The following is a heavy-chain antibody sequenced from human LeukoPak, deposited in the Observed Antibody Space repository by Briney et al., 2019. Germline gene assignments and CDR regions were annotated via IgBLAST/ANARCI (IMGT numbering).Heavy chain of an antibody. Sequence: GGSLRLSCAASGFTFSSHGMHWVRQAPGKGLEWVAFIRYDGSNKYYADSVKGRFTISRDNSKNTLYLQMNSLRAEDTAVYYCAKDQDYYGSGSYAFDYWGQGTLVTVSS. V-gene: IGHV3-30*02. CDR2: IRYDGSNK. D-gene: IGHD3-10*01. J-gene: IGHJ4*02. CDR3: AKDQDYYGSGSYAFDY. CDR1: GFTFSSHG.